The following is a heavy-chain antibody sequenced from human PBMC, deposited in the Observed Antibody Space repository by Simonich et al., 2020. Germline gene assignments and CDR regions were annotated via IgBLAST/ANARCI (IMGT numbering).Heavy chain of an antibody. CDR3: ARVKGGYYYYYMDV. V-gene: IGHV4-34*01. CDR2: INHSGST. D-gene: IGHD3-16*01. J-gene: IGHJ6*03. Sequence: QVQLQQWGAGLLKPSETLSLTCAVYGGSFSGYYWSWIRQPPGKGLGWIGEINHSGSTNYNPSFKSRVTISVDTSKNQFSLKLSSVTAADTAVYYCARVKGGYYYYYMDVWGKGTTVTVSS. CDR1: GGSFSGYY.